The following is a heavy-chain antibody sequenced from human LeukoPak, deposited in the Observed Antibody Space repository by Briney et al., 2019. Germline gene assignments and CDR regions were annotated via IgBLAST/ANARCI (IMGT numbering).Heavy chain of an antibody. CDR1: GGSLSISSYY. D-gene: IGHD4-17*01. CDR2: IYYSGST. CDR3: ARPKRDYGDYVDY. J-gene: IGHJ4*02. Sequence: SGTLSLTCAVSGGSLSISSYYWGWIRQPPGKGLEWIGSIYYSGSTYYNPSLKSRVTISVDTSKNQFSLKLSSVTAADTAVYYCARPKRDYGDYVDYWGQGTLVTVSS. V-gene: IGHV4-39*01.